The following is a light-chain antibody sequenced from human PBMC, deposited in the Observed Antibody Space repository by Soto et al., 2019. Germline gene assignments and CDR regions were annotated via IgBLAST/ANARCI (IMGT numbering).Light chain of an antibody. CDR3: SSYTSSSTVV. J-gene: IGLJ2*01. CDR2: DVS. V-gene: IGLV2-14*01. Sequence: QSALTQPASVSGSPGQSITISCTGTSSDVGGYNYVSWYQQQPGKAPKLMIYDVSNPPSGVSNRFSGSKSGNSASLTISGRQAEDEDDYYGSSYTSSSTVVFGGGTKLTVL. CDR1: SSDVGGYNY.